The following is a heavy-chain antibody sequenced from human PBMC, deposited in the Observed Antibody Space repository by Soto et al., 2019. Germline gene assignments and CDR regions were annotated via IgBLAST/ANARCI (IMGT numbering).Heavy chain of an antibody. CDR1: GFTFSSYS. V-gene: IGHV3-21*01. Sequence: GGSLRLSCAASGFTFSSYSMNWVRQAPGKGLEWVSSISSSSSYIYYADSVKGRFTISRDNAKNSLYLQMNSLRAEDTAVYYCARAIRSPNCSSTSCYDYYYYYMDVWGKGTTVTVSS. CDR3: ARAIRSPNCSSTSCYDYYYYYMDV. J-gene: IGHJ6*03. D-gene: IGHD2-2*01. CDR2: ISSSSSYI.